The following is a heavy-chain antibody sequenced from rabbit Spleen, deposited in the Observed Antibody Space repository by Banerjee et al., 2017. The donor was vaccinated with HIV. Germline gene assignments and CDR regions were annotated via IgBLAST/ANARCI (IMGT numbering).Heavy chain of an antibody. Sequence: QSLEESGGGLVKPGASLTLTCKASGLDFSGDSYDSYMCWVRQAPGKGLEWIACIDIGSTGFTYFASWAKGRFTISKTSSTTVTLQMTSMTAADTATYFCARRDRNSGYYTRLSLWGPGTLVTVS. CDR1: GLDFSGDSY. J-gene: IGHJ4*01. CDR2: IDIGSTGFT. CDR3: ARRDRNSGYYTRLSL. D-gene: IGHD1-1*01. V-gene: IGHV1S40*01.